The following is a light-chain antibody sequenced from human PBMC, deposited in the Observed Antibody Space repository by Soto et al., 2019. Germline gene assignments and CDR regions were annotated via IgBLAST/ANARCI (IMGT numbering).Light chain of an antibody. CDR3: QQYGSSPWT. V-gene: IGKV3-20*01. Sequence: EILLTQSPCPMSFSPGERATLSCRASQLVSSNFLAWYQQKPSQAPRLLIYAASNRATATPGMFSGSWAGTVSILTISVLEPEDEAVYYCQQYGSSPWTFGQGTKVEVK. CDR2: AAS. CDR1: QLVSSNF. J-gene: IGKJ1*01.